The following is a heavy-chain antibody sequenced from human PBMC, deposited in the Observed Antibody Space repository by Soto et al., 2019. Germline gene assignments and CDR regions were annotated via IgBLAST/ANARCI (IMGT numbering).Heavy chain of an antibody. CDR1: GFTFSSYS. Sequence: GGSLRLSCAASGFTFSSYSMNWVRQAPGKGLEWVSYISSSSSTIYYADSVKGRFTISRDNAKNSLYLQMNGLRAEDTAVYYCASQSSEWLLFASWGQGTLVTVSS. J-gene: IGHJ4*02. V-gene: IGHV3-48*01. CDR3: ASQSSEWLLFAS. D-gene: IGHD5-12*01. CDR2: ISSSSSTI.